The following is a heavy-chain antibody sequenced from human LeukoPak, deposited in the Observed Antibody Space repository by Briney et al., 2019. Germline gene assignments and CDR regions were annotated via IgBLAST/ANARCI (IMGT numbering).Heavy chain of an antibody. CDR2: IYYRGST. J-gene: IGHJ3*02. V-gene: IGHV4-39*01. CDR1: GGSISSNSYY. Sequence: SETLSLTCTVSGGSISSNSYYWGWIRQPPGKGLEWIGSIYYRGSTYYNPPLKSRVPISVDTSKNQLSLTLSSVTAADTAVYYCAGLYYDILTAPANDAFDIWGQGTMVTVSS. CDR3: AGLYYDILTAPANDAFDI. D-gene: IGHD3-9*01.